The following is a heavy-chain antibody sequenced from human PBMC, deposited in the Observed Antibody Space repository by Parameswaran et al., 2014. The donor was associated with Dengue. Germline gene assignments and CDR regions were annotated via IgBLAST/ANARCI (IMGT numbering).Heavy chain of an antibody. CDR1: GSHSALVEWV. V-gene: IGHV2-5*02. Sequence: SGPTLGETHTDPHAGPAPSLGSHSALVEWVWAGSVSPPGKALEWLALIYWDDDKRYSPSLKSRLTITKDTSKNQVVLTMTNMDPVDTATYYCAHSGYCSSTSCYFSKVWTGGFDPWGQGTLVTVSS. CDR3: AHSGYCSSTSCYFSKVWTGGFDP. J-gene: IGHJ5*02. D-gene: IGHD2-2*03. CDR2: IYWDDDK.